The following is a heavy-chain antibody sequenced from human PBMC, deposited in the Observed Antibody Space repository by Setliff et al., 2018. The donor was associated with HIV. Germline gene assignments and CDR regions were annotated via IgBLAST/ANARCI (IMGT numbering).Heavy chain of an antibody. Sequence: SETLSLTCSVSGGSLSGYHWSWIRQPPGKGLEWIGYFYKSGSTNSGPSFKSRVSMSGDTSKNQLSLKVTSVTAAGTAVYYCARLSDTAMASFDSWGQGTLVPSPQ. V-gene: IGHV4-59*08. D-gene: IGHD5-18*01. J-gene: IGHJ4*02. CDR3: ARLSDTAMASFDS. CDR1: GGSLSGYH. CDR2: FYKSGST.